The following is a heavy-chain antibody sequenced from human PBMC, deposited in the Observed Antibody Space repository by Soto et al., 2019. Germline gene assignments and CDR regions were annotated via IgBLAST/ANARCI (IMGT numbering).Heavy chain of an antibody. V-gene: IGHV1-69*13. CDR1: GGTFSSYA. CDR2: IIPIFGTA. Sequence: SVKVSCKASGGTFSSYAISWVRQAPGQGLEWMGGIIPIFGTANYAQKFQGRVTITADESTSTAYMELSSLRSEDTAVYYCARDYYYDSSGSFDLWGRGTLVTVSS. J-gene: IGHJ2*01. CDR3: ARDYYYDSSGSFDL. D-gene: IGHD3-22*01.